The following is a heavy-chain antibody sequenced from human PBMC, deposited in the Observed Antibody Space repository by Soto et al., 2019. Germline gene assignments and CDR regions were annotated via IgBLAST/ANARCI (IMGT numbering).Heavy chain of an antibody. J-gene: IGHJ6*02. CDR1: GFTFSSYS. D-gene: IGHD3-16*02. Sequence: EVQLVESGGGLVKPGGSLRLSCAASGFTFSSYSMNWVRQAPGKGLEWVSSISSSSGYIYYADSVKGRFTISRDNAKNSLYLQMNSLRAEDTAVYYCAREDDYVWGSYRLYGMDVWGQGTTVTVSS. CDR3: AREDDYVWGSYRLYGMDV. V-gene: IGHV3-21*01. CDR2: ISSSSGYI.